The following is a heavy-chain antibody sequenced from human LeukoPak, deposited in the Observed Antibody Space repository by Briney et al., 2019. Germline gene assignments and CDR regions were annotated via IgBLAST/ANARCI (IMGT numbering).Heavy chain of an antibody. J-gene: IGHJ4*02. CDR3: ARDRSMITFGGVIVMEADY. CDR1: GFTFSSYS. D-gene: IGHD3-16*02. Sequence: GGSLRLSCAASGFTFSSYSMNWVRQAPGKGLEWVSSISSSSSYIYYADSVKGRFTISRDNAKNTLYLQMNSLRAEDTAVYYCARDRSMITFGGVIVMEADYWGQGTLVTVSS. V-gene: IGHV3-21*01. CDR2: ISSSSSYI.